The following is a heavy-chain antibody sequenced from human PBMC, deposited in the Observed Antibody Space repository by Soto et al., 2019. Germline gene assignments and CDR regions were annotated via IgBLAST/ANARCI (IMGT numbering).Heavy chain of an antibody. V-gene: IGHV3-23*01. CDR1: GFTFSSYA. CDR2: ISGSGGST. CDR3: AKHAGSSGYYPYYYYYYGMDV. J-gene: IGHJ6*02. D-gene: IGHD3-22*01. Sequence: EVQLLESGGGLVQPGGSLRLSCAASGFTFSSYAMSWVRQAPGKGLEWVSAISGSGGSTYYADSVKGRFTISRVNSKNTLYLQMNSLRAEDTAVYYCAKHAGSSGYYPYYYYYYGMDVWGQGTTVTVSS.